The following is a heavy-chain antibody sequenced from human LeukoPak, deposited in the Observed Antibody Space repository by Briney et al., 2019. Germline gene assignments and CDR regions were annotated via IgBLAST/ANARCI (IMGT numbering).Heavy chain of an antibody. Sequence: PSETLSVTCTVSGGSISSGSYYWSWIRQPAGKGLEWIGRIYTSGSTNYNPSLKSRVTISVDTSKNQFSLKLSSVTAADTAVYYCARARKSSGWDNPDYWGQGTLVTVSS. D-gene: IGHD6-19*01. CDR3: ARARKSSGWDNPDY. CDR1: GGSISSGSYY. V-gene: IGHV4-61*02. J-gene: IGHJ4*02. CDR2: IYTSGST.